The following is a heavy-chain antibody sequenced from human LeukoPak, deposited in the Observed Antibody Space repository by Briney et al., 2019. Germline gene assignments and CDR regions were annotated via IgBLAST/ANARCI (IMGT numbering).Heavy chain of an antibody. CDR2: INLSGGST. V-gene: IGHV1-46*01. Sequence: GASVKVSCKASGYTFTSNYMHWVRQAPGQGLEWMGIINLSGGSTKYAQKFQGRVTMTRDTSTSTVYMELSSLRSEDTAVYYCANRAGKGLYFQHWGQGTLVTVSS. D-gene: IGHD3-10*01. J-gene: IGHJ1*01. CDR3: ANRAGKGLYFQH. CDR1: GYTFTSNY.